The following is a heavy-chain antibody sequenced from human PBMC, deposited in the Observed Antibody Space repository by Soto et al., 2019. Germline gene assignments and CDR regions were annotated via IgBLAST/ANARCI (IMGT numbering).Heavy chain of an antibody. CDR3: XXXXXXXXXWFDP. CDR1: GFSLTTSGVG. CDR2: IYWDDDK. Sequence: QITLKESGPTLVKPTQTLTLTCTFSGFSLTTSGVGVGWIRQPPGKALEWLALIYWDDDKRYSPSLKSRVTXXXXXXXXXXXXXXXXXXXXXXXXXXXXXXXXXXXXWFDPWGQGTLVTVSS. J-gene: IGHJ5*02. V-gene: IGHV2-5*02.